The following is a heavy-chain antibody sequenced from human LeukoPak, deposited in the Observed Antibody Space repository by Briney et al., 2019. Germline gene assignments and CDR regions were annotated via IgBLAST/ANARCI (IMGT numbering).Heavy chain of an antibody. J-gene: IGHJ5*02. V-gene: IGHV3-7*05. CDR3: AKKTYYYDTSNLGWFDP. Sequence: PGGSLRLSCAASGFTFSSFWMSWVRQAPGKGLEWVSNINQDVSETYYGDSVKGRFTISRDNAKNALYLQMNSLRAEDTAWYYGAKKTYYYDTSNLGWFDPWGQGTLVTVSS. D-gene: IGHD3-22*01. CDR2: INQDVSET. CDR1: GFTFSSFW.